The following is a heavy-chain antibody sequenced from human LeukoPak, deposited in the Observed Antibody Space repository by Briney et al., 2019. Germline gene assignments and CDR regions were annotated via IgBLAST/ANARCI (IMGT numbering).Heavy chain of an antibody. D-gene: IGHD1-1*01. CDR1: GFTFSNAW. CDR3: TTDTWYSWNGFFDY. J-gene: IGHJ4*02. V-gene: IGHV3-15*01. CDR2: IKSKADGGQT. Sequence: GGSLRLSCAASGFTFSNAWMSWVRQPPGKGLEWVGRIKSKADGGQTDYAAPVQGRFTISKNDSKNTLYLQMNSLKTEDTAVYYCTTDTWYSWNGFFDYWGQGTLVTVSS.